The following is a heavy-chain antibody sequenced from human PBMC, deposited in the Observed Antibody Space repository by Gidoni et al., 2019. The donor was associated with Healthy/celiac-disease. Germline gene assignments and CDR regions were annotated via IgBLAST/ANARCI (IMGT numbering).Heavy chain of an antibody. D-gene: IGHD6-13*01. V-gene: IGHV3-48*03. J-gene: IGHJ2*01. Sequence: EVQLVESGGGLVQPGGSLRLSCAASGFTFSSYEMTWVRQAPGKGLEWVSYISSSGSTIYYADSVKGRFTISRDNAKNSLYLQMNSLRAEDTAVYYCARAQGGPYSSSWYWYFDLWGRGTLVTVSS. CDR2: ISSSGSTI. CDR1: GFTFSSYE. CDR3: ARAQGGPYSSSWYWYFDL.